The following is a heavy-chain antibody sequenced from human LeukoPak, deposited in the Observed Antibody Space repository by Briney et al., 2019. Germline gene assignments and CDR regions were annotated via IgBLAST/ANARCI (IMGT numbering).Heavy chain of an antibody. V-gene: IGHV5-51*01. CDR1: GYSFTSYW. CDR2: IYPGDSDT. D-gene: IGHD3-22*01. J-gene: IGHJ3*02. Sequence: GESLKISCKGSGYSFTSYWIGWVRQMPGKGLEWMGIIYPGDSDTRYSPSFQGQVTISADKSISTAYLQWSSLKASDTAMYYCASDYDSSGYYYVNRAFDIWGQGTMVTVSS. CDR3: ASDYDSSGYYYVNRAFDI.